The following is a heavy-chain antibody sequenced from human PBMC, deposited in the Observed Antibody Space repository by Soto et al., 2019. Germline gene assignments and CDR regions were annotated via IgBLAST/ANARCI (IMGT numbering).Heavy chain of an antibody. V-gene: IGHV3-30*18. J-gene: IGHJ6*02. Sequence: QVHLVESGGGVVQPGRSLRLSCEASGFTFSAFGMHWVRQAPGKGLEWVAIISYDGILKYYADPVKGRFTISRDTSKSARYLQMNSLRPEDTAVYYCAKDFKISGGHYGSLNYYYGMDVCGQGTTVTVSS. CDR2: ISYDGILK. CDR3: AKDFKISGGHYGSLNYYYGMDV. D-gene: IGHD3-10*01. CDR1: GFTFSAFG.